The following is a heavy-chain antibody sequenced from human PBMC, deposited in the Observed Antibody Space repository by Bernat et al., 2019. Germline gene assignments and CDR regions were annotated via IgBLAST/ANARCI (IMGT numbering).Heavy chain of an antibody. Sequence: EVQLVESGGGLVQPGGSLKLSCAASGFTFSGSAMHWVRQASGKGLEWVGRIRSKANSYATAYAASVKGRFTISRDDSKNTAYLQMNSLKTEDTAVYYCTMAGPRAGDYWGQGTLVTVSS. V-gene: IGHV3-73*01. CDR1: GFTFSGSA. CDR3: TMAGPRAGDY. J-gene: IGHJ4*02. CDR2: IRSKANSYAT. D-gene: IGHD6-19*01.